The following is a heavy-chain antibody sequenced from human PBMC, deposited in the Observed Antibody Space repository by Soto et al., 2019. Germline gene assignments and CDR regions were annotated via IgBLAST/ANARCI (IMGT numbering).Heavy chain of an antibody. CDR3: ARAAPSRISSYVMDV. J-gene: IGHJ6*02. CDR2: IYHSGTT. D-gene: IGHD6-6*01. V-gene: IGHV4-31*03. Sequence: KTSETLSLTCSVSGGSISTEGYYWSWIRQLPGKGLEWIGYIYHSGTTYHHPSLKRRLSMSVDTSKNQFSLNLNSVTAADTAVYFCARAAPSRISSYVMDVWGQGTTVTVSS. CDR1: GGSISTEGYY.